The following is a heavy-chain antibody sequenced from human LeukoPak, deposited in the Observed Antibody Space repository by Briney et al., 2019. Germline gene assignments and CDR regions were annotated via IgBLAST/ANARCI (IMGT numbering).Heavy chain of an antibody. CDR2: IDHSGST. J-gene: IGHJ4*02. Sequence: SETLSLTCAVYGGSFSGYYWSWIRQPPGKGLEWIGVIDHSGSTNYNPSLKSRVTISVDTSKNQFSLKLSSVTAADTAVYYCARGSKQWLVPPFYVYWGQGTLVTVSS. D-gene: IGHD6-19*01. V-gene: IGHV4-34*01. CDR1: GGSFSGYY. CDR3: ARGSKQWLVPPFYVY.